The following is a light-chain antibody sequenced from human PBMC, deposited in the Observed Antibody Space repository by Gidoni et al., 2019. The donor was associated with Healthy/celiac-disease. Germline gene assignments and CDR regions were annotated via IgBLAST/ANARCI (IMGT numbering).Light chain of an antibody. J-gene: IGKJ1*01. CDR2: GTS. V-gene: IGKV3-20*01. Sequence: EIALTPSPGTLSLSPGERATLSCRASQSVSSSYLAWYQQKPAQPPMLLIYGTSSRATGIPDRSSGSRAGTDVTLTISRLEPEDFAVYYCQQYGNSRSWTFGQGTKVEIK. CDR1: QSVSSSY. CDR3: QQYGNSRSWT.